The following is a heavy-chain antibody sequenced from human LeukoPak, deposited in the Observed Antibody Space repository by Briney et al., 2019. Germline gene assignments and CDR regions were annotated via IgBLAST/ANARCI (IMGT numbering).Heavy chain of an antibody. CDR3: AKDYYGSGSYVLDY. J-gene: IGHJ4*02. Sequence: GRSLRLSCAASGFTFDDYAMHWVRQAPGKGLEWVSGISWNSGSIGYADSVKGRFTISRDNAKNSLYLQMNSLRAGDTALYYCAKDYYGSGSYVLDYWGQGTLVTVSS. CDR2: ISWNSGSI. CDR1: GFTFDDYA. D-gene: IGHD3-10*01. V-gene: IGHV3-9*01.